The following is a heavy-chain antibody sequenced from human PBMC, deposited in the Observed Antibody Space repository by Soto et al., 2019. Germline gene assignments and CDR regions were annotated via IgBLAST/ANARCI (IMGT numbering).Heavy chain of an antibody. CDR3: ARDYYGGNSRPHFDY. D-gene: IGHD4-17*01. CDR2: IIPIFGTA. V-gene: IGHV1-69*13. CDR1: GGTFSSYA. J-gene: IGHJ4*02. Sequence: SVKVSCKASGGTFSSYAISWVRQAPGQGLEWMGGIIPIFGTANYAQKFQGRVTITADESTSTAYMELSSLRSEDTAVYYCARDYYGGNSRPHFDYWGQGTLVTVSS.